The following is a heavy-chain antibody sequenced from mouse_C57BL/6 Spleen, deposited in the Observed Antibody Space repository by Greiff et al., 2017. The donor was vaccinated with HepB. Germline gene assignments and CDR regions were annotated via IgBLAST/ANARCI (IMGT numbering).Heavy chain of an antibody. Sequence: EVQLKESGAELVKPGASVKLSCTASGFNIKDYYMHWVKQRTEQGLEWIGRIDPEDGETKYAPKFQDKATITADTSSNTAYLQLSSLTSEDTAVYYGARRGLLYYFDYWGQGTTLTVSS. CDR2: IDPEDGET. V-gene: IGHV14-2*01. CDR1: GFNIKDYY. J-gene: IGHJ2*01. D-gene: IGHD3-1*01. CDR3: ARRGLLYYFDY.